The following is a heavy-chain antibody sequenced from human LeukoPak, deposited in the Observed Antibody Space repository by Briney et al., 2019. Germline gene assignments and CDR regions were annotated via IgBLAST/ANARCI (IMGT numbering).Heavy chain of an antibody. CDR3: ARARYSNYPSYYYYGMDV. D-gene: IGHD4-11*01. V-gene: IGHV4-59*01. CDR2: IYYSGST. CDR1: GGSISSYY. J-gene: IGHJ6*02. Sequence: PSETLSLTCSVSGGSISSYYWSWIRQPPGKGLEWIGYIYYSGSTNYNPSLKSRVTISVDTSKNQFSLKLSSVTAADTAVYYCARARYSNYPSYYYYGMDVWGQGTTVTVSS.